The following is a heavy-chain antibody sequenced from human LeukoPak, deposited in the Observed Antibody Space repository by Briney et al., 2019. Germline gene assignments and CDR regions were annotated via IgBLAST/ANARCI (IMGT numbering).Heavy chain of an antibody. J-gene: IGHJ4*02. CDR3: AKVSYYDFWRVPFDY. CDR2: IWYDGSNK. CDR1: VFTFSSYG. Sequence: TGRSLRLSCAASVFTFSSYGMPGVRQAPGKGLEWVSVIWYDGSNKYYADSVKGRFTISRDNSKNTLYLQMNSLRAEDTAVYYCAKVSYYDFWRVPFDYWGQGALVTVSS. D-gene: IGHD3-3*01. V-gene: IGHV3-33*06.